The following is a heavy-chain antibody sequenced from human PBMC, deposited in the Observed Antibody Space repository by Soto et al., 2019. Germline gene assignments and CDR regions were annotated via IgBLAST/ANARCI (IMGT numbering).Heavy chain of an antibody. CDR3: AKEGDRGYSSSSGVDV. CDR2: ISGSGGST. CDR1: GFTFSSYA. V-gene: IGHV3-23*01. J-gene: IGHJ6*02. D-gene: IGHD6-6*01. Sequence: EVQLLESGGGLVQPGGSLRLSCAASGFTFSSYAMSWVRQAPGKGLEWVSAISGSGGSTYYADSVKGRFNISRDNSKNTLYLQMNSLRAEDTAVYYCAKEGDRGYSSSSGVDVWGQGTTVTVSS.